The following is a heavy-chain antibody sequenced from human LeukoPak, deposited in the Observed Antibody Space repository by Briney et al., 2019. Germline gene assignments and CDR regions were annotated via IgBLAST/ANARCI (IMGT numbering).Heavy chain of an antibody. CDR3: ARVSLDFWSGYQHRWFDP. CDR2: IYYSGST. D-gene: IGHD3-3*01. Sequence: SETLSLTCTVSGGSISSYYWSWIRQPPGKGLEWIGYIYYSGSTNYNPSLKSRVTISVDTSKNQFSLKLSSVTAADTAVYYCARVSLDFWSGYQHRWFDPWGQGTLVTVSS. J-gene: IGHJ5*02. V-gene: IGHV4-59*01. CDR1: GGSISSYY.